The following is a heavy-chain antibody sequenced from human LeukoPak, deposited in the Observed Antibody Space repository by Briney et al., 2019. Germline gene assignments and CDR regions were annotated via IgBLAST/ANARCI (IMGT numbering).Heavy chain of an antibody. Sequence: ASVKVSCKASGYTFTSYDINWVRQATGQGLEWMGWMNPTSGNTGYAQKFQGRVTITRNTSISTAYMELSSLRSEDTAVYYCARGVFLEWLFAYYFDYWGQGTLVTVSS. CDR3: ARGVFLEWLFAYYFDY. D-gene: IGHD3-3*01. CDR2: MNPTSGNT. J-gene: IGHJ4*02. V-gene: IGHV1-8*03. CDR1: GYTFTSYD.